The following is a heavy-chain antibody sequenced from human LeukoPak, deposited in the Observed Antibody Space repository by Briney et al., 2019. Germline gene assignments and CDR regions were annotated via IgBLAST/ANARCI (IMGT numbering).Heavy chain of an antibody. CDR3: AKDGRETFYYDSSGYYPDY. V-gene: IGHV3-30*02. J-gene: IGHJ4*02. CDR1: GFTFSSYG. Sequence: GGSLRLSCAASGFTFSSYGMHWVRQAPGKGLEWVAFMWYDGSNKYYADSVKGRFTISRDNSKNTLYLQMNSLRAEDTAVYYCAKDGRETFYYDSSGYYPDYWGQGTLVTVSS. CDR2: MWYDGSNK. D-gene: IGHD3-22*01.